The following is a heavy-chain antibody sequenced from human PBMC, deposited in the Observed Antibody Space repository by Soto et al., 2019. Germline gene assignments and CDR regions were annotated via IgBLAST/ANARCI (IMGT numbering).Heavy chain of an antibody. V-gene: IGHV4-59*08. CDR2: IYYSGST. CDR3: ARLEELRYYFDY. Sequence: ASGTLSLTCTVSGGSIRSHYWRWIPQPPGKGLEWIAYIYYSGSTNYNPSLKSRVTISLDTSKDQFSLRLSSVTAADTAVYYCARLEELRYYFDYWGQGTLVTVSS. J-gene: IGHJ4*02. D-gene: IGHD1-7*01. CDR1: GGSIRSHY.